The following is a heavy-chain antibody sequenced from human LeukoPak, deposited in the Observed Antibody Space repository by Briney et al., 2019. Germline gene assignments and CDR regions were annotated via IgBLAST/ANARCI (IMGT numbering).Heavy chain of an antibody. J-gene: IGHJ4*02. V-gene: IGHV3-48*01. CDR3: ARERVIVAAGDGFDS. D-gene: IGHD2-21*01. CDR2: ISSSSTTI. Sequence: GGSLRLSCAASGFTFSDYSMNWVRQAPGKGLEWVSYISSSSTTIFYADSVKGRFTISRDNAKNSLFLQMNGLRGEDSALYYCARERVIVAAGDGFDSWGQGTLVTVSS. CDR1: GFTFSDYS.